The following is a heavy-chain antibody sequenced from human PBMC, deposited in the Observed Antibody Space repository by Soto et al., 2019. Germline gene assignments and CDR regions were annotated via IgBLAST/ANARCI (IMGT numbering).Heavy chain of an antibody. CDR3: AKFHGSGTYYNFPDY. Sequence: GGSLRLSCEASGFSFSSYGMHWVRQAPGKGLEWVAVIWHDGSKKYYADSVKGRFTISRDNSKDTLYLQMNSLSAEDTAQYYCAKFHGSGTYYNFPDYWGQGTLVTVSS. D-gene: IGHD3-10*01. V-gene: IGHV3-33*06. J-gene: IGHJ4*02. CDR1: GFSFSSYG. CDR2: IWHDGSKK.